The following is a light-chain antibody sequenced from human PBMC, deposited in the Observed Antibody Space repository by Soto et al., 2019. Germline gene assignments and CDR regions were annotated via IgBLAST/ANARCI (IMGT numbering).Light chain of an antibody. CDR2: DTN. Sequence: QTVVTQEPSLTVSPGGTVTLTCGSSTGAVTSGLYPYWFQQKPGQAPRPLIYDTNNKHSWTPARFSGSLLGGKAALTLSGAQPEEDADYYFLLYYTATLLVFGGGTKLTVL. V-gene: IGLV7-46*01. CDR3: LLYYTATLLV. CDR1: TGAVTSGLY. J-gene: IGLJ2*01.